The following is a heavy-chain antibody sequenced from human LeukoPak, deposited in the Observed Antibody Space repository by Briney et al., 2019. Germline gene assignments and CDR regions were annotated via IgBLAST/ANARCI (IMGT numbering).Heavy chain of an antibody. CDR1: GFTFSSYA. CDR2: ISGSGVST. CDR3: AKEGVVVAATRYYDF. D-gene: IGHD2-15*01. V-gene: IGHV3-23*01. J-gene: IGHJ4*02. Sequence: GGSLRLSCAASGFTFSSYAMSWVRQAPGKGLEWVSAISGSGVSTYYAPSVKGRFTISRDNSKNTLYLQMSSLRAEDTALYYCAKEGVVVAATRYYDFWGQGTLVTVSS.